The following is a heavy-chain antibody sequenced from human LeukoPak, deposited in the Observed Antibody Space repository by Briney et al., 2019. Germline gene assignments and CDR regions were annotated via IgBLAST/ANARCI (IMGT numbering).Heavy chain of an antibody. CDR2: INPDGSAQ. CDR3: AKDFGTTGTPHF. CDR1: AFTFSDSW. V-gene: IGHV3-7*03. Sequence: GGSLRLSCAASAFTFSDSWMSWVRQAPGKGLEWVANINPDGSAQHYVDSVRGRFTISRDNARSLVYLQVNSLRAEDTAVYYCAKDFGTTGTPHFRGQGTLVTVSS. D-gene: IGHD1-1*01. J-gene: IGHJ4*02.